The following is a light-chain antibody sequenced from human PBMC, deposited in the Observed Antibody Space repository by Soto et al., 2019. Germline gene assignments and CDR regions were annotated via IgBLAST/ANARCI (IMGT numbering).Light chain of an antibody. J-gene: IGKJ5*01. Sequence: EIVLTQSPGTLSLTQGERATLSCRASQSVSSSYLAWYQQKPGQAPRLLIYGASRRATGIPDRFSGSGSGTDFTLTISRLEPEDFAVYYCQQYGSSPQTFGQGTRLEIK. CDR2: GAS. CDR3: QQYGSSPQT. CDR1: QSVSSSY. V-gene: IGKV3-20*01.